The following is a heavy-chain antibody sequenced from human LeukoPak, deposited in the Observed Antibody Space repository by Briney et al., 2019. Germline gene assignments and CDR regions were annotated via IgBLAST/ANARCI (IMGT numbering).Heavy chain of an antibody. V-gene: IGHV4-34*01. D-gene: IGHD5-24*01. Sequence: PSETLSLTCAVYGGSFSGYYWSWIRQPPGKGLEWIGEINHSGSTNYNPSLKSRVTISVDTSKNQFSLKLSSVTAADTAVYYCARDRRGVGYRPQYYYYCYMDVWGKGTTVTVSS. CDR3: ARDRRGVGYRPQYYYYCYMDV. CDR2: INHSGST. J-gene: IGHJ6*03. CDR1: GGSFSGYY.